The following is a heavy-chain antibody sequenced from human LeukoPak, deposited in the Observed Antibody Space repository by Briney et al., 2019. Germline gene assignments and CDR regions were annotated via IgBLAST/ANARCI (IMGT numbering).Heavy chain of an antibody. CDR1: GFTFGTHA. V-gene: IGHV3-23*01. D-gene: IGHD6-19*01. CDR2: MSGRGDTS. J-gene: IGHJ4*02. CDR3: AKLAGIRGWFVYYFDY. Sequence: GGSLRLSCAASGFTFGTHAMTWVRQAPGKGLEWVSGMSGRGDTSYYADSVKGRFTISRDNSKNTLFLQMNSLRAEDTAVYYCAKLAGIRGWFVYYFDYWGQGTLVPVS.